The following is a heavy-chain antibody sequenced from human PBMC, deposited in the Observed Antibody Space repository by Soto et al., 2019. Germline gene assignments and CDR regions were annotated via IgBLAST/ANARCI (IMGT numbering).Heavy chain of an antibody. V-gene: IGHV3-30*18. D-gene: IGHD6-19*01. CDR1: GFTFSSYG. CDR2: ISYDGSNK. Sequence: GGSLRLSCAASGFTFSSYGMHWVRQAPGKGLEWVAVISYDGSNKYYADSVKGRITISRDNSKNTLYLQMNSLRAEDTAVYYCAKGDVGAVAGTGAFDIWGQGTMVTVSS. CDR3: AKGDVGAVAGTGAFDI. J-gene: IGHJ3*02.